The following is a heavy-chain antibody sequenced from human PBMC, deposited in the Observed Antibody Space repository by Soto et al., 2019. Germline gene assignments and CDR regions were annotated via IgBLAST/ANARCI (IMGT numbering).Heavy chain of an antibody. CDR2: ISAYNGNT. D-gene: IGHD6-6*01. V-gene: IGHV1-18*01. Sequence: QVQLVQSGAEVKKPGASVKVSCKASGYTFTSYGISWVRQAPGQGLEWMGWISAYNGNTNYAQKLQGRVTMTPDTSTSTAYMELRSLRSDDKAVYYCARVNSKEAARPGAIDYWGQGTLVTVSS. CDR1: GYTFTSYG. J-gene: IGHJ4*02. CDR3: ARVNSKEAARPGAIDY.